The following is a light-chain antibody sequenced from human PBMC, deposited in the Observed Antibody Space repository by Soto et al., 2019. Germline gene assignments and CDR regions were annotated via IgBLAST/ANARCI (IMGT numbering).Light chain of an antibody. CDR3: LQDYNYPYT. CDR1: QGIGTD. V-gene: IGKV1-6*02. J-gene: IGKJ2*01. Sequence: AIQMTQSPSSLSASVGDRVTITCRASQGIGTDLAWYQQKPRKAPKFLIYDASILQSGVPSRFSGSGSGTDFTLTISSLQPEDFATYYCLQDYNYPYTFGQGTKLEIK. CDR2: DAS.